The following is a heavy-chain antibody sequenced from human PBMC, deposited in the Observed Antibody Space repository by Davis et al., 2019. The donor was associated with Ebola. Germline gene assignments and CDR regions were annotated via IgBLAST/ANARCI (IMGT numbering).Heavy chain of an antibody. D-gene: IGHD1-1*01. CDR2: FDPEDGET. CDR3: ATAPSRETGTFDY. CDR1: GYALTELS. J-gene: IGHJ4*02. V-gene: IGHV1-24*01. Sequence: ASVKVSCKVSGYALTELSMHWVRQAPGKGLEWMGGFDPEDGETIYAQKFQGRVTMTEDTSTDTAYMELSSLRSEDTAVYYCATAPSRETGTFDYWGQGTLVTVSS.